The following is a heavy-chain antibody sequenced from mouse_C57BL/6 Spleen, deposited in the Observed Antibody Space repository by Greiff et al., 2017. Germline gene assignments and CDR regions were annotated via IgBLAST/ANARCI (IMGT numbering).Heavy chain of an antibody. D-gene: IGHD2-2*01. CDR1: GYTFTDYY. J-gene: IGHJ3*01. CDR3: ARSMGYGYDGAGFAY. Sequence: EVQLQQSGPVLVKPGASVKMSCKASGYTFTDYYMNWVKQSPGKSLEWIGVINPYNGGTSYNQKFKGKATLTVDKSSSTAYMELNSLTSEDSAVYCCARSMGYGYDGAGFAYWGQGTLVTVSA. V-gene: IGHV1-19*01. CDR2: INPYNGGT.